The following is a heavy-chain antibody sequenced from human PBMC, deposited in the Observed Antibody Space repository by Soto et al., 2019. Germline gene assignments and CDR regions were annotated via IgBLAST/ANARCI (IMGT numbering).Heavy chain of an antibody. Sequence: SATLSLTCTVSGGSISSGDYYWSWIRQPPGKGLEWIGYIYYSGSTYYNPSLKSRVTISVDTSKNQFSLKLSSVTAADTAVYYCARYSNNWFQTEGMDVWGQGTTVTVSS. J-gene: IGHJ6*02. CDR2: IYYSGST. D-gene: IGHD6-13*01. CDR1: GGSISSGDYY. CDR3: ARYSNNWFQTEGMDV. V-gene: IGHV4-30-4*01.